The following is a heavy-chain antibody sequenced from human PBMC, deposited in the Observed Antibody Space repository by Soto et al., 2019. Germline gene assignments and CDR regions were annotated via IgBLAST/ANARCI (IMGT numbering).Heavy chain of an antibody. CDR1: GGSISSSSYY. V-gene: IGHV4-39*01. CDR3: ARLGYCSGGICPSYYYSYATHV. Sequence: PSETLSLTCTVSGGSISSSSYYWGWIRQPPGKGLEWIGSIYYSGSTYYNPSLKSRVTISVDTSKNQFSLKLSSVTAADTAVYYCARLGYCSGGICPSYYYSYATHVWCPGLMVTLSS. J-gene: IGHJ6*02. CDR2: IYYSGST. D-gene: IGHD2-15*01.